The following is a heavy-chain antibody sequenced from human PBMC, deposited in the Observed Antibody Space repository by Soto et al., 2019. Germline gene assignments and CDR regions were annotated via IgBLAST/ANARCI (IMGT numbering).Heavy chain of an antibody. V-gene: IGHV3-48*03. D-gene: IGHD1-26*01. CDR1: GCTFSSSE. Sequence: EVQLVESGGGLVQPGGSLRLSCAVSGCTFSSSEMYWVRQAPGKGLEWISYIHPSGQPIFYADSVKGRFTISRDNANNSLFLQMNSLRAEDTAVYYCARRASRWGQGTMVTVSS. CDR2: IHPSGQPI. J-gene: IGHJ3*01. CDR3: ARRASR.